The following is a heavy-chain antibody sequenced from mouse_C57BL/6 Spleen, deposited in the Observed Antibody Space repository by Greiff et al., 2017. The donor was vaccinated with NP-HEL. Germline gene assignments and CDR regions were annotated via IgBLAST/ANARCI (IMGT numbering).Heavy chain of an antibody. CDR1: GFSLTSYG. D-gene: IGHD1-1*01. CDR3: ARNRGITSPWFAY. V-gene: IGHV2-2*01. J-gene: IGHJ3*01. CDR2: IWSGGST. Sequence: VMLVESGPGLVQPSQSLSITCTVSGFSLTSYGVHWVRQSPGKGLEWLGVIWSGGSTDYNAAFISRLSISKDNSKSQVFFKMNSLQADDTAIYYCARNRGITSPWFAYWGQGTLVTVSA.